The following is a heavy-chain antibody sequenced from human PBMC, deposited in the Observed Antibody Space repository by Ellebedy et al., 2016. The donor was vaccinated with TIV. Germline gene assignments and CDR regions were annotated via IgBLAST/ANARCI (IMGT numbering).Heavy chain of an antibody. V-gene: IGHV4-39*01. CDR3: ARWFGELLYVRWFDP. CDR1: GDSITRSSSY. J-gene: IGHJ5*02. CDR2: IYYTGST. D-gene: IGHD3-10*01. Sequence: SETLSLTCTVYGDSITRSSSYWGWIRQSPQKGLEWIGSIYYTGSTFYNPSLKSRVTISVDTSKSQFSLRLTSVTAADTAVYYCARWFGELLYVRWFDPWGQGTLVTVSS.